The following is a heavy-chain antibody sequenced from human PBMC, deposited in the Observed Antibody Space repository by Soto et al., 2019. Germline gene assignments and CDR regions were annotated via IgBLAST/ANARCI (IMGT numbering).Heavy chain of an antibody. CDR2: IYPGDSDT. V-gene: IGHV5-51*01. D-gene: IGHD6-6*01. J-gene: IGHJ6*02. CDR1: GNSFTSYW. CDR3: ARKLKPLDSDGMDV. Sequence: XESLKVSCKGSGNSFTSYWIGLVLQMPGKGLEWMGIIYPGDSDTRYSPSFQGQVTISAGKSISTAYLQWSSLKASDTAMYYCARKLKPLDSDGMDVWGQRTTVTVSS.